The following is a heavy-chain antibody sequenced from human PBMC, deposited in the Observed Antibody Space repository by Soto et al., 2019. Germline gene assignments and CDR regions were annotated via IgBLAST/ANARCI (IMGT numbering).Heavy chain of an antibody. CDR1: GFTFSSYW. Sequence: EVQLVESGGGLVQPGGSLRLSCAASGFTFSSYWMHWVRQAPGKGLVWVSRINSDGSSTSYADSVKGRFTISRDNAKNTLYLQMNSLRAEDTAVYYCARDNPSRSGYPPHCYYGMDVWGQGTTVTVSS. CDR2: INSDGSST. CDR3: ARDNPSRSGYPPHCYYGMDV. D-gene: IGHD3-3*01. V-gene: IGHV3-74*01. J-gene: IGHJ6*02.